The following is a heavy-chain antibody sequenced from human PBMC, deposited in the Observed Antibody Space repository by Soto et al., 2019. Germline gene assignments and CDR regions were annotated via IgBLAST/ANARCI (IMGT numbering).Heavy chain of an antibody. CDR3: ARVTSPRRYSSSWYEVDDY. V-gene: IGHV1-69*13. J-gene: IGHJ4*02. Sequence: GASVKVCCKASGGTFSSYAISWVRQAPGQGLEWMGGIIPIFGTANYAQKFQGRVTITADESTSTAYMELSSLRSEDTAVYYCARVTSPRRYSSSWYEVDDYWGQGTLVTVSS. D-gene: IGHD6-13*01. CDR1: GGTFSSYA. CDR2: IIPIFGTA.